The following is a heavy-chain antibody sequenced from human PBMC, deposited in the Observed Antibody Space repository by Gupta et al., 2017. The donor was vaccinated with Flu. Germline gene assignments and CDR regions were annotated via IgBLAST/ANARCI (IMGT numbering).Heavy chain of an antibody. D-gene: IGHD6-6*01. J-gene: IGHJ6*02. V-gene: IGHV5-51*03. CDR2: IYPGDSDT. CDR1: GYSFTSYW. Sequence: EVQLVQSGAEVKKPGESLKISCKGSGYSFTSYWIGWVRQMPGKGLEWMGIIYPGDSDTRYSPSFQGQVTISADKSISTAYLQWSSLKASDTAMYYCARCIAARSGGSVGYYYGMDVWGQGTTVTVSS. CDR3: ARCIAARSGGSVGYYYGMDV.